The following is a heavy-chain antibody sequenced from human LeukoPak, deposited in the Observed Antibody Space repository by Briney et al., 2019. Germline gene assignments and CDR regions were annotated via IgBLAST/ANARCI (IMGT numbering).Heavy chain of an antibody. V-gene: IGHV4-59*08. CDR1: GGSIGSDY. Sequence: KPSETLSLTCTVSGGSIGSDYWTWIRQPPGKGLEYIGYIYYTGGTNYNPSLKSRVTISLDTSKNQFSLKLSSVTAADTAVYFCAKYGNSGWVIDNWGQGTLVTVSS. CDR3: AKYGNSGWVIDN. J-gene: IGHJ4*02. D-gene: IGHD6-19*01. CDR2: IYYTGGT.